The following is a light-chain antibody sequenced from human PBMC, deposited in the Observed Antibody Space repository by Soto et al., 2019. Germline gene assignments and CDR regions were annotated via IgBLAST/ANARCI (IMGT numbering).Light chain of an antibody. J-gene: IGLJ1*01. V-gene: IGLV2-14*03. CDR3: SSYTTSNTRQIV. Sequence: HSVLTQPASLSVSPGQSSTISCTGTSSDVGGYNYVSWYQHHPGKAPKLMIYDVSNRPSGISNRFSGSKSGNTASLTISGLQPEDEGDYYCSSYTTSNTRQIVFGTGTKVTVL. CDR2: DVS. CDR1: SSDVGGYNY.